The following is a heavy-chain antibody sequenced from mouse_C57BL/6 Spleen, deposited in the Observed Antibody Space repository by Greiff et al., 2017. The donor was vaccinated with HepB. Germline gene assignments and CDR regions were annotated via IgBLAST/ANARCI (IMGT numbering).Heavy chain of an antibody. D-gene: IGHD1-1*01. V-gene: IGHV1-26*01. CDR2: INPNNGGT. CDR1: GYTFTDYY. CDR3: ARTFYYYGTRYYFDY. Sequence: EVKLQQSGPELVKPGASVKISCKASGYTFTDYYMNWVKQSHGKSLEWIGDINPNNGGTSYNQKFKGKATLTVDKSSSTAYMELRSLTSEDSAVYYCARTFYYYGTRYYFDYWGQGTTLTVSS. J-gene: IGHJ2*01.